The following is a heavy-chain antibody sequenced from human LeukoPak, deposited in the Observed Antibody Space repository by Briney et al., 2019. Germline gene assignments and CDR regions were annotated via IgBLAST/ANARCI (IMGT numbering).Heavy chain of an antibody. J-gene: IGHJ4*02. Sequence: AGGSLRLSCAASGFTFITNYMTWVRQAPGKGLEWVSVLYSDGNTKYADSVQGRFTISRDNSKNTLYLEVNSLSPDDTAVYYCARGVEPLAANTLAYWGQGTLVTVSS. CDR3: ARGVEPLAANTLAY. D-gene: IGHD1-14*01. V-gene: IGHV3-53*01. CDR2: LYSDGNT. CDR1: GFTFITNY.